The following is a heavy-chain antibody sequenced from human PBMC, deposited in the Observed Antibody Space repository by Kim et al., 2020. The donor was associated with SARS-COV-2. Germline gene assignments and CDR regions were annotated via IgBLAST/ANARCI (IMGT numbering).Heavy chain of an antibody. Sequence: PSLKSWVLISVDPSKNQFSLRLSSVTAADTAVYYCARLSVGGSYWVSGFDYWGQGTLVTVSS. CDR3: ARLSVGGSYWVSGFDY. J-gene: IGHJ4*02. V-gene: IGHV4-59*08. D-gene: IGHD1-26*01.